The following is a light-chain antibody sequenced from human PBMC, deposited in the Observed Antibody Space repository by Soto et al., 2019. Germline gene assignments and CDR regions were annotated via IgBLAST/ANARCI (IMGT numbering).Light chain of an antibody. Sequence: QSVLTQPASVSGSPGQSIAISCTGTSRDVGAYNYVSWYQHHPGKAPKLMIYDVSNRPSGVSDRFSGSKSGNTASLTISGLQAEDEADYYCSSYTRSSTLVFGGGTKVTVL. CDR3: SSYTRSSTLV. V-gene: IGLV2-14*03. J-gene: IGLJ2*01. CDR2: DVS. CDR1: SRDVGAYNY.